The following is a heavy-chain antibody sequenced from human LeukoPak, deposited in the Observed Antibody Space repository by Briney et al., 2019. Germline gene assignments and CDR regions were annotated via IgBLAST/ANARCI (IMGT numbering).Heavy chain of an antibody. CDR1: GFTFSIYD. CDR2: MGKTAGDT. V-gene: IGHV3-13*04. Sequence: GSLSPASAASGFTFSIYDVHWVRQATGKGLEWVSGMGKTAGDTYDSGSVNGRFTISRENAENSVYLEMNSLEAGDTAVYYCGRGAAVFHYWGQ. CDR3: GRGAAVFHY. D-gene: IGHD6-25*01. J-gene: IGHJ4*02.